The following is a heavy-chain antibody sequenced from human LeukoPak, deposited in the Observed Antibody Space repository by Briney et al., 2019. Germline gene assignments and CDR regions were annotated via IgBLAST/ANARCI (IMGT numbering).Heavy chain of an antibody. CDR3: ARGSRFGEFYYYYYMDV. D-gene: IGHD3-10*01. J-gene: IGHJ6*03. Sequence: PGGSLRLSCAASGFTFSSYAMHWVRQAPGKGLEYVSAISSNGGSTYYANSVKGRFTISRDNSKNTLYLQMGSLRAEDMAVYYCARGSRFGEFYYYYYMDVWGKGTTVTISS. V-gene: IGHV3-64*01. CDR2: ISSNGGST. CDR1: GFTFSSYA.